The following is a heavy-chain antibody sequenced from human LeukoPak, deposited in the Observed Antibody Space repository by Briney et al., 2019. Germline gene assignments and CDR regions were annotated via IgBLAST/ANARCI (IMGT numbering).Heavy chain of an antibody. CDR2: INPNSGDT. J-gene: IGHJ4*02. Sequence: GASVKVSCKASGYTFTGYYMHWVRQAPGQGLEWMGWINPNSGDTKYAQKFQGRVTMTRDTSISTAYTDLSRLRSDDTAVYYCATQRGSYLWGTDFDYWGQGTLVTVSS. D-gene: IGHD3-16*01. CDR1: GYTFTGYY. CDR3: ATQRGSYLWGTDFDY. V-gene: IGHV1-2*02.